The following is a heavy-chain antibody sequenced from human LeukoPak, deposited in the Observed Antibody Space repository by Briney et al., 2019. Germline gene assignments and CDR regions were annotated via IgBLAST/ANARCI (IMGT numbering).Heavy chain of an antibody. CDR2: IKQDGSAK. CDR3: ARWRGSTSERSDY. Sequence: GGSLRLSCTASGFTSSDYWMTWVRQAPGKGLEWGANIKQDGSAKYYVDSVKGRFTISRDNAKNSLYLQMDSLRVEDTATYYCARWRGSTSERSDYWGQGTLVTVSS. D-gene: IGHD2-2*01. J-gene: IGHJ4*02. V-gene: IGHV3-7*01. CDR1: GFTSSDYW.